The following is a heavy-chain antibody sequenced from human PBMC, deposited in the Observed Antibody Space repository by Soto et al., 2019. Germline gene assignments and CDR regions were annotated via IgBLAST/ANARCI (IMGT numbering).Heavy chain of an antibody. CDR1: GGTFRSYT. J-gene: IGHJ5*02. CDR2: IIPLFGTE. Sequence: VQLVQSGAEVKKPGSSVKVSCKASGGTFRSYTINWVRQAPGHGLEWMGGIIPLFGTENYAQKFQGRVTITADESTSTADKDMSSLRAEDTAAHYCARDAQQRRIFNSSATSMFCFDPWAQGTLVTVS. CDR3: ARDAQQRRIFNSSATSMFCFDP. D-gene: IGHD6-25*01. V-gene: IGHV1-69*01.